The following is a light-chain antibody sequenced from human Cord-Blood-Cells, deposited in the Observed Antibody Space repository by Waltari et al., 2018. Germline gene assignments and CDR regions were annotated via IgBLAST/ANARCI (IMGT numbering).Light chain of an antibody. CDR1: SSDVGVYNN. Sequence: QSALTQPPSASGSPGQSVTLACTGTSSDVGVYNNVSSYQPPPGKPPKLIIYEASKRPSGVPDRFSGSKSGNTASLTVSGLQAEDEADYYCSSYAGSNYVFGTGTKVTVL. V-gene: IGLV2-8*01. CDR2: EAS. J-gene: IGLJ1*01. CDR3: SSYAGSNYV.